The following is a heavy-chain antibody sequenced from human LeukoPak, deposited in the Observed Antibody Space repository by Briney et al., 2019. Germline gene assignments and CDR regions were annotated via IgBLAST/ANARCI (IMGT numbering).Heavy chain of an antibody. D-gene: IGHD6-19*01. CDR3: AKGGVSSGWYFEVFDY. V-gene: IGHV3-21*04. CDR1: VFTFSRDS. CDR2: ISSSSTYI. J-gene: IGHJ4*02. Sequence: GGSLRLFCAASVFTFSRDSMHWVRQAPGKGLEWVSSISSSSTYIYYAGSVKGRFTISRDNSKNTLYLQMNSLRAEDTAVYYCAKGGVSSGWYFEVFDYWGQGTLVTVSS.